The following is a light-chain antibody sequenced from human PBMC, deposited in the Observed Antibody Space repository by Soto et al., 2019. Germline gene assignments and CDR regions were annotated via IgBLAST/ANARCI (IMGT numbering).Light chain of an antibody. J-gene: IGKJ1*01. CDR3: QQYNDWPPKWT. V-gene: IGKV3-15*01. Sequence: EIVMTQSPATLSVSPGERATLSCRASQSVSNNLAWYQQRPGQAPRLLIYGASTRATGIPARFSGSGSGTEFTLTISSLQSEDFAVYYCQQYNDWPPKWTFGQGTKVDIK. CDR1: QSVSNN. CDR2: GAS.